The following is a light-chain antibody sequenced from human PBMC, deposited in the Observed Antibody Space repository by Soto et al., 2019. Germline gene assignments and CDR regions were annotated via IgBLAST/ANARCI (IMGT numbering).Light chain of an antibody. CDR2: EGS. Sequence: QSALTQPASVSGSPGQSITISCTGTSSDVGSYNLVSWYQQHPGKAPKLMIYEGSKRPSGVSNRFSGSKSGHRASLTISGVQAEDEAGYYCCAYAGSSTTVVFGGGTKLTVL. J-gene: IGLJ2*01. V-gene: IGLV2-23*01. CDR3: CAYAGSSTTVV. CDR1: SSDVGSYNL.